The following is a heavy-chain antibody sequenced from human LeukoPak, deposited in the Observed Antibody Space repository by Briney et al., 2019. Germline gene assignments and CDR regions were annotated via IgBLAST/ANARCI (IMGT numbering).Heavy chain of an antibody. V-gene: IGHV3-23*01. Sequence: PGGSLRLSCAASGFTFSSYAMSWVRQAPGKGLEWVSAISGSGGSTYYADSVKGRFTISRDNSKNTLYLQMNSLRAEDTAVCYCAKCFWSGYYTGYYFDYWGQGTLVTVSS. CDR3: AKCFWSGYYTGYYFDY. J-gene: IGHJ4*02. CDR2: ISGSGGST. CDR1: GFTFSSYA. D-gene: IGHD3-3*01.